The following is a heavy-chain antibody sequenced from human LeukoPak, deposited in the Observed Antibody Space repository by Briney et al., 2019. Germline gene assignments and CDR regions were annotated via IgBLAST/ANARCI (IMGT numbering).Heavy chain of an antibody. J-gene: IGHJ4*02. CDR2: INHSGST. CDR3: ARGGYFDSSGYPNPLDS. D-gene: IGHD3-22*01. CDR1: GGSFGGYC. V-gene: IGHV4-34*01. Sequence: SDTLSLTCAVYGGSFGGYCWTWIRQSPGKGPEWIGEINHSGSTNYNPSLKRRAIMSVDTAKNQFSLKLNSVTAADTAVYYCARGGYFDSSGYPNPLDSWGQGTLVTVSS.